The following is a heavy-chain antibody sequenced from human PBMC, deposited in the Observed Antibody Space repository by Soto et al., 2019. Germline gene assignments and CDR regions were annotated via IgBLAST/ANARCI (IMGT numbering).Heavy chain of an antibody. CDR3: ARDEGVPINYRFGY. J-gene: IGHJ4*02. D-gene: IGHD4-4*01. V-gene: IGHV3-7*03. CDR2: IHENGHFK. Sequence: GGSLRLSCAASGFSFSSYSMSWIRQAPGKGLEWLAHIHENGHFKFYVDSVKGRFTISRDDALNSLYLQMSSRRAEDTAMYYCARDEGVPINYRFGYWGQGTLVTVSS. CDR1: GFSFSSYS.